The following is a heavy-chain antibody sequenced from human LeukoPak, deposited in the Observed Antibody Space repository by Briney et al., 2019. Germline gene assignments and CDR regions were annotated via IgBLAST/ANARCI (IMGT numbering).Heavy chain of an antibody. CDR2: IYNDGST. Sequence: PGGSLRLSCVASGFTVSSNYMSWVRQAPGKGLEWVSVIYNDGSTYYADSVKGRFTISRDNSKNTLYLQMNSLRAEDTAVYYCARAPVWAPLWGQGTLVTVSS. CDR1: GFTVSSNY. D-gene: IGHD7-27*01. J-gene: IGHJ4*02. CDR3: ARAPVWAPL. V-gene: IGHV3-53*01.